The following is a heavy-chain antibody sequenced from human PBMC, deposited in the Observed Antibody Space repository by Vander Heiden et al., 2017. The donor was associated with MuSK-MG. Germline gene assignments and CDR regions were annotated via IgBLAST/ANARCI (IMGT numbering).Heavy chain of an antibody. J-gene: IGHJ6*03. CDR2: IFYSGST. CDR3: ARTVATLLKGQYYYMDV. V-gene: IGHV4-39*01. Sequence: QLQLQESGPGLVKPSETLSLPCTVSGGPLSTTTYYWGWIRPPPGTGLEWIGGIFYSGSTYYNPSLKSRVTMSVDTSKNQFSLKLSSATAADTAVYYCARTVATLLKGQYYYMDVWGKGTTVTVSS. D-gene: IGHD5-12*01. CDR1: GGPLSTTTYY.